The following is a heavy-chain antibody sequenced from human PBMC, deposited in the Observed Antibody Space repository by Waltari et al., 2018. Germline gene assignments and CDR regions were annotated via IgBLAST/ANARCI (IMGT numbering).Heavy chain of an antibody. D-gene: IGHD6-13*01. V-gene: IGHV3-11*04. CDR3: ARGGSRWPVPQDY. Sequence: QVQLVESGGGLVKPGGSLRLSCAASGFSFSDHYMNWIRQAPGNGLEWVSYISYSDRTVYNADSVRGRFTISRDNAKNSLYLQINSLRAEDTAVYYCARGGSRWPVPQDYWGQGTLVTVSS. J-gene: IGHJ4*02. CDR2: ISYSDRTV. CDR1: GFSFSDHY.